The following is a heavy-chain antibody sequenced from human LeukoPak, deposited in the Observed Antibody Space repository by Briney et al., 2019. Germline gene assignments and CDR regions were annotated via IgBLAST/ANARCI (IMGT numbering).Heavy chain of an antibody. D-gene: IGHD3-3*01. CDR1: GGSISSGDYY. Sequence: SETLSLTCTVSGGSISSGDYYWSWIRQPPGKGLEWIGYIYYSGSTYYNPSPKSRVTISVDTSKNQFSLKLSSVTAAGTAVYYCARSALNWSGYYSLVISDAFDIWGQGTMVTVSS. V-gene: IGHV4-30-4*08. CDR3: ARSALNWSGYYSLVISDAFDI. CDR2: IYYSGST. J-gene: IGHJ3*02.